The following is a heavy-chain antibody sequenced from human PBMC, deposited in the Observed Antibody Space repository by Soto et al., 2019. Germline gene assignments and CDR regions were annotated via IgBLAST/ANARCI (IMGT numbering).Heavy chain of an antibody. Sequence: ETLSLTCIVSGESISSSSYYWGWIRQPPGKGLEWIGSIYCSGRTYYNPSFKSRVTISIDTSKNQFSLKLSSVTATDTAVYYCARQRTTVVTQAYFDHWGQGALVTVSS. V-gene: IGHV4-39*01. J-gene: IGHJ4*02. D-gene: IGHD2-21*02. CDR1: GESISSSSYY. CDR2: IYCSGRT. CDR3: ARQRTTVVTQAYFDH.